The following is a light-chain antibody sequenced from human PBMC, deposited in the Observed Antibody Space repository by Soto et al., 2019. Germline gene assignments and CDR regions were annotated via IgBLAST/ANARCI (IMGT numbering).Light chain of an antibody. J-gene: IGLJ1*01. CDR3: SSYTTISTDV. V-gene: IGLV2-14*01. CDR2: DVR. CDR1: SRDVGGYNY. Sequence: QSVLTQPASVSGSPGQSITISCTGTSRDVGGYNYVSWYQQHPGKAPKLMIYDVRNRPSGVSNRFSGSKSVNTASLSISWLQAEDEADYYCSSYTTISTDVFGTGTKVTVL.